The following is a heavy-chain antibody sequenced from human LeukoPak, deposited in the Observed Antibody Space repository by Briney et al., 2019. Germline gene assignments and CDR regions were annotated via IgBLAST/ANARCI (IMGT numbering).Heavy chain of an antibody. CDR1: GFTFSSYA. Sequence: PGGSLRLSCAASGFTFSSYAMHWVRQAPGKGLEWVAVISYDGSNKYYADSVKGRFTISRDNSKNTLYLQMNSLRAEDTAVYYCARDRNGWYSYYFDYWGQGTLVTVSS. CDR2: ISYDGSNK. D-gene: IGHD6-19*01. CDR3: ARDRNGWYSYYFDY. V-gene: IGHV3-30-3*01. J-gene: IGHJ4*02.